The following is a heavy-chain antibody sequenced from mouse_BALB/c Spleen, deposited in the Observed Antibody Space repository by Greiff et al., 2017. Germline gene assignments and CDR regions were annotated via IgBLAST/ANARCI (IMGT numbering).Heavy chain of an antibody. CDR2: IDPENGNT. Sequence: EVQLVESGAELVRPGALVKLSCKASGFNIKDYYMHWVKQRPEQGLEWIGWIDPENGNTIYDPKFQGKASITADTSSNTAYLQLSSLTSEDTAVYYCARCGNYAWFAYWGQGTLVTVSA. D-gene: IGHD2-1*01. CDR3: ARCGNYAWFAY. V-gene: IGHV14-1*02. CDR1: GFNIKDYY. J-gene: IGHJ3*01.